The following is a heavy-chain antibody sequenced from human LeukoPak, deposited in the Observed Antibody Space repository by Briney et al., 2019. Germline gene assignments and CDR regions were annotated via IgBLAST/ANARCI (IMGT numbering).Heavy chain of an antibody. D-gene: IGHD3-9*01. CDR2: INHSGST. Sequence: SETLSLTCAVYGGSFSGYYWSWIRQPPGKGLEWIGEINHSGSTNYNPSLKSRVTISVDTSKNQFSLKLSSVTAADTAVYYCARTSSLYDILTGYYFDYWGQGTLVTVSS. CDR1: GGSFSGYY. J-gene: IGHJ4*02. V-gene: IGHV4-34*01. CDR3: ARTSSLYDILTGYYFDY.